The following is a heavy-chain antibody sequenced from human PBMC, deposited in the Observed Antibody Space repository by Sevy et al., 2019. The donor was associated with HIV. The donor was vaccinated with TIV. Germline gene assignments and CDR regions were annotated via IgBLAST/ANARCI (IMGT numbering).Heavy chain of an antibody. CDR2: ISGSGRFT. D-gene: IGHD2-15*01. CDR1: EFTFSSYA. CDR3: AKGFCSGATCPRDYYYYGMDF. Sequence: GGSLRLSCSASEFTFSSYAMSWVRQAPGKGLEWVSSISGSGRFTYYADFVEGRFIISRDNSKNTLYVQMNSLRAEDTAVYYCAKGFCSGATCPRDYYYYGMDFWGQGTTVTVSS. V-gene: IGHV3-23*01. J-gene: IGHJ6*02.